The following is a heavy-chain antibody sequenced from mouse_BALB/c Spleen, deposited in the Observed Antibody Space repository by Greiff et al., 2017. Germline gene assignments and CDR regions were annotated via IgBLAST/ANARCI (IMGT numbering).Heavy chain of an antibody. CDR2: ISYSGST. D-gene: IGHD1-1*01. CDR3: ARSYYGSSLAWFAY. V-gene: IGHV3-2*02. Sequence: ESGPGLVKPSQSLSLTCTVTGYSITSDYAWNWIRQFPGNKLEWMGYISYSGSTSYNPSLKSRISITRDTSKNQFFLQLNSVTTEDTATYYCARSYYGSSLAWFAYWGQGTLVTVSA. J-gene: IGHJ3*01. CDR1: GYSITSDYA.